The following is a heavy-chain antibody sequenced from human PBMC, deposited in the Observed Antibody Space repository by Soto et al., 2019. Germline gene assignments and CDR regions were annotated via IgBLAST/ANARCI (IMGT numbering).Heavy chain of an antibody. CDR3: ARHKIVVVQNYYGMDV. CDR2: IDPSDSYT. Sequence: GESLKISCKGSGYSFTSYWISWVRQMPGKGLEWMGRIDPSDSYTNYSPSFQGHVTISADKSISTAYLQWSSLKASDTAMYYCARHKIVVVQNYYGMDVWGQGTTVTVSS. CDR1: GYSFTSYW. V-gene: IGHV5-10-1*01. D-gene: IGHD2-2*01. J-gene: IGHJ6*02.